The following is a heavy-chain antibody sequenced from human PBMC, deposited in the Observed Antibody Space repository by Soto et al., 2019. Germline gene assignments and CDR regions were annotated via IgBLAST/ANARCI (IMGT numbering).Heavy chain of an antibody. CDR3: AKLPAADYYYGMDV. CDR1: GVTFSSYA. V-gene: IGHV1-69*12. J-gene: IGHJ6*02. D-gene: IGHD2-2*01. CDR2: IIPIFGTA. Sequence: QVQLVQSGAEVKKPGSSVKVSCKASGVTFSSYAISWVRQAPGQGLEWMGGIIPIFGTANYAQKFQGRVTITADESTSTAYMELSSLRSEDTAVYYCAKLPAADYYYGMDVWGQGTTVTVSS.